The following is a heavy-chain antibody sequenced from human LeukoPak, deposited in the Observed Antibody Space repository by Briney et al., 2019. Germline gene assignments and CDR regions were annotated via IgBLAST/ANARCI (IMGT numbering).Heavy chain of an antibody. Sequence: GESLKISCKGSGNSFTSYWIGWVRQMPGKGLERMGIIYPGDSDTRYSPSFQGQVTISADKSITTAYLQWSSLKASDTAMYYCARLGRIQLWKIDPWGQGTLVTVSS. J-gene: IGHJ5*02. CDR3: ARLGRIQLWKIDP. V-gene: IGHV5-51*01. D-gene: IGHD5-18*01. CDR2: IYPGDSDT. CDR1: GNSFTSYW.